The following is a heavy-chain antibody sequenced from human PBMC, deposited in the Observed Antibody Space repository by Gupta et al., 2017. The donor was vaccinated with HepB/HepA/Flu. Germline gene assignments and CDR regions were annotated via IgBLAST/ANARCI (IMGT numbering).Heavy chain of an antibody. CDR2: ISYDGTYQ. Sequence: QVQLVESGGGVVQPGRSLRLSCAASGFIFSDYALHWVRQAPGKGLEWVAVISYDGTYQDFADSVKGRFTISRDNSKNTLYLHMNSLRGEDTAVYYCAKEPLTTMTIHYFDCWGQGTLVTGSS. V-gene: IGHV3-30-3*01. CDR1: GFIFSDYA. D-gene: IGHD4-17*01. CDR3: AKEPLTTMTIHYFDC. J-gene: IGHJ4*02.